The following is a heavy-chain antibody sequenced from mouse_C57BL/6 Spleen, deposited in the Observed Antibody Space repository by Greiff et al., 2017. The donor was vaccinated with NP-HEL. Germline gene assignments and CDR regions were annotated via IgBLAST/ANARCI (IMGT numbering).Heavy chain of an antibody. D-gene: IGHD1-1*01. V-gene: IGHV1-64*01. CDR1: GYTFTSYW. CDR3: ARDTYYYGSIPWFAY. Sequence: QVQLQQPGAELVKPGASVQLSCKASGYTFTSYWMHWVQQRPGQGLAWIGLLHPNCGSTNYNEKFKSKATLTVDKSSSTAYMQLSSLTSEDSAVYYCARDTYYYGSIPWFAYWGQGTLVTVAA. CDR2: LHPNCGST. J-gene: IGHJ3*01.